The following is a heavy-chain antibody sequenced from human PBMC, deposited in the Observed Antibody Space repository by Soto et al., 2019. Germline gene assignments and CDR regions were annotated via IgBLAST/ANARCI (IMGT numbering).Heavy chain of an antibody. D-gene: IGHD2-8*02. CDR2: ISSGSVTV. J-gene: IGHJ4*02. V-gene: IGHV3-48*02. CDR1: GFTFSGYS. Sequence: EVQLVESGGGLVQPGGSLRLSCAASGFTFSGYSMSWVRQPPGKGLEWISYISSGSVTVKYADSVKGRFTISRDNARNSLYLQMNSLRDEDTGVYFCARLGYCTGAGCPEDYWGQGTLVTVSP. CDR3: ARLGYCTGAGCPEDY.